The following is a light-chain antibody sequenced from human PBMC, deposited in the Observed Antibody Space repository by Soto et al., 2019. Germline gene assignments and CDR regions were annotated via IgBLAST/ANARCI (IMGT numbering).Light chain of an antibody. CDR2: DVT. V-gene: IGLV2-11*01. J-gene: IGLJ3*02. CDR1: SSDVGSYNY. CDR3: CSYAGTYTWV. Sequence: QSALTQPRSVSGSPGQSVSISCTGTSSDVGSYNYVSWYQQHPGKAPKVMIYDVTERPSGVPDRFSGSKSGNTASLTISGLQAEDEADYYCCSYAGTYTWVFGGGTQLTVL.